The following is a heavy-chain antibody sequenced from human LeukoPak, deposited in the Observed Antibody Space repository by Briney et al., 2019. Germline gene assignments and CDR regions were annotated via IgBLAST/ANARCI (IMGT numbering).Heavy chain of an antibody. J-gene: IGHJ4*02. V-gene: IGHV4-59*08. CDR3: ARHFSYYYGSGNIYYFDY. Sequence: PSETLSLTCTVSGGSISSYYWSWIRQPPGKGLEWIGYIYYSGSTNYNPSLKSRVTISVDTSKNQFSLKLSSETAADTAVYYCARHFSYYYGSGNIYYFDYWGQGTLVTVSS. CDR2: IYYSGST. D-gene: IGHD3-10*01. CDR1: GGSISSYY.